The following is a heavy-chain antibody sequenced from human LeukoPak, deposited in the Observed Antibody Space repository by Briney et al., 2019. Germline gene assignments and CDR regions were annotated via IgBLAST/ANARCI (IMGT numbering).Heavy chain of an antibody. Sequence: GGSLRLSCAASGFTFSNYSMSWVRQAPGKGLEWVSGISGRDGSTYFADSVKGRFTISRDNSKNTLYLQMNSLRAEDTAVYYCAKTRSAFGWSKARFDYWGQGTLVTVSS. CDR1: GFTFSNYS. D-gene: IGHD2-2*01. J-gene: IGHJ4*02. V-gene: IGHV3-23*01. CDR2: ISGRDGST. CDR3: AKTRSAFGWSKARFDY.